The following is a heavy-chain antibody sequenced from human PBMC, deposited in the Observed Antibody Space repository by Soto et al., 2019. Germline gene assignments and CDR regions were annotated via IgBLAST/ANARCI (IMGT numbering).Heavy chain of an antibody. Sequence: SETLSLTCTVSGGSVSSGDYYRSWIRQHPGKGLEWIGYIYYSGSTYYNPSLKSRVTISVDTSKNQFSLKLSSVTAADTAVYYCATYMGTMEYYFDYWGQGTLVTVSS. D-gene: IGHD3-3*01. J-gene: IGHJ4*02. CDR3: ATYMGTMEYYFDY. CDR2: IYYSGST. CDR1: GGSVSSGDYY. V-gene: IGHV4-31*03.